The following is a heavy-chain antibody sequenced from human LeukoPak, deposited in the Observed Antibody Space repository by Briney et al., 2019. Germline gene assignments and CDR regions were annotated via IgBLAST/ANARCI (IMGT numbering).Heavy chain of an antibody. V-gene: IGHV4-4*07. Sequence: PSETLSLTCTVSGGSISSYYWSWIRQPAGKGLEWIGRIYTSGSTNYNPSLKSRVTMSVDTSKNQFSLKLSSVTAADTAVYYCASSYYYDSSGYTNDAFDIWGQGTIVTVSS. D-gene: IGHD3-22*01. CDR1: GGSISSYY. CDR3: ASSYYYDSSGYTNDAFDI. J-gene: IGHJ3*02. CDR2: IYTSGST.